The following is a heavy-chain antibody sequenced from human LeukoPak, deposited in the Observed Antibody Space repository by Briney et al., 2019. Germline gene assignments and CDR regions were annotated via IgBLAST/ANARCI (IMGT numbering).Heavy chain of an antibody. J-gene: IGHJ3*02. CDR2: IRYDGSNK. CDR3: ARDSETNNAFDI. Sequence: GGSLRLSCAASGFTFSSYGMHWVRQAPGKGLEWVAFIRYDGSNKYYANSVKGRFTISRDNAKNSLYLQMNSLRAEDTAVYYCARDSETNNAFDIWGQGTMVTVSS. D-gene: IGHD1/OR15-1a*01. V-gene: IGHV3-30*02. CDR1: GFTFSSYG.